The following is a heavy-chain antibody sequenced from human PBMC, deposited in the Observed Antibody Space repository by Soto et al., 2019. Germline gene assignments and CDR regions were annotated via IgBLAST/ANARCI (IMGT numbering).Heavy chain of an antibody. CDR3: AREPSP. CDR1: GASISSGGYY. J-gene: IGHJ5*02. CDR2: IYYSGST. Sequence: QVQLQESGPGLVKPSQTLSLTCTVSGASISSGGYYWGWIRQHPGKGLEWIGYIYYSGSTYYNPPXKXRVAISVDTSKNQFSLKLSSVTAADTAVYYCAREPSPWGQGTLVTVSS. V-gene: IGHV4-31*03.